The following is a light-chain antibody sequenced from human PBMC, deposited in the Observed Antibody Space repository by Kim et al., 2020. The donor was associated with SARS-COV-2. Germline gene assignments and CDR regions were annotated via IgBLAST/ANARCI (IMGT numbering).Light chain of an antibody. CDR2: NTD. CDR3: VLCMGSGMWV. V-gene: IGLV8-61*01. Sequence: GRTATLTCGLSTGSVSTSYYPSGYQQTPGQAPRTLIYNTDTRSSGVPERFSGSILGNKAALTITGAQADDESDYYCVLCMGSGMWVFGGGTQLTVL. J-gene: IGLJ3*02. CDR1: TGSVSTSYY.